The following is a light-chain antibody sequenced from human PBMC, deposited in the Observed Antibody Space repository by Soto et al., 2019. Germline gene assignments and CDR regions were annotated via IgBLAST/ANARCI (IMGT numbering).Light chain of an antibody. CDR2: EVG. CDR1: SSDVGGHNH. Sequence: QSVLTQPASVSGSPGQSITISCTGSSSDVGGHNHVSWYQQHPGKAPKPIIYEVGNRPSGVSNRFSGSKSGNTASLTISGFQAEDEADYYCNSYTSSSTHVFGTGTKPPS. J-gene: IGLJ1*01. V-gene: IGLV2-14*01. CDR3: NSYTSSSTHV.